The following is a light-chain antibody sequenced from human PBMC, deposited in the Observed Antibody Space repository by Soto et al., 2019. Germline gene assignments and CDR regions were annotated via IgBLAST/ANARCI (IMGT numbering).Light chain of an antibody. V-gene: IGKV2-24*01. Sequence: DIVMTQTPLSSPVTLGQPASISCKSSQSLAHSDGNTYLSWLHQRPGQPPRLLIYRISDRFPGVPDRFSGSGAGTDFTLTSDRVEAEDVGVYYCIPATQLPWTFGQGTKVEIK. CDR2: RIS. CDR3: IPATQLPWT. CDR1: QSLAHSDGNTY. J-gene: IGKJ1*01.